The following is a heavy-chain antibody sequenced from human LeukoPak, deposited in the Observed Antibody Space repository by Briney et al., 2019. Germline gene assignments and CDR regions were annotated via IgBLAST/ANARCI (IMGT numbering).Heavy chain of an antibody. CDR2: FDPEDGET. V-gene: IGHV1-24*01. CDR3: ARYCSSTSCKPSPDAFDI. J-gene: IGHJ3*02. D-gene: IGHD2-2*01. CDR1: GYTLTELS. Sequence: ASVKVSCKVSGYTLTELSMHWVRQAPGKGLEWMGGFDPEDGETIYAQKFQGRVTMTEDTSTDTAYMELSSLRSEDTAVYYCARYCSSTSCKPSPDAFDIWGQGTMVTVSS.